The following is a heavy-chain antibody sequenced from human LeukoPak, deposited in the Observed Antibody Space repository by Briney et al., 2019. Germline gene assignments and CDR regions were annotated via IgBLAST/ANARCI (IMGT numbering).Heavy chain of an antibody. CDR1: GYTFTSYY. CDR2: INPSGGST. D-gene: IGHD6-13*01. CDR3: ARDGASMAAAGTVWFDP. Sequence: GASVKVSCKASGYTFTSYYMHWVRQAPGQGLEWMGIINPSGGSTSYAQKFQGRVTMTRDTSTSTVYMELSSLRSEDTAVYYCARDGASMAAAGTVWFDPWGQGTLVTVSS. V-gene: IGHV1-46*01. J-gene: IGHJ5*02.